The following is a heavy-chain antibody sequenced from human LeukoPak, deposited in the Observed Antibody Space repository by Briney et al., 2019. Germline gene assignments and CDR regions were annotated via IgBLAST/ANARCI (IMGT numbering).Heavy chain of an antibody. CDR3: ATGAIPAFDI. Sequence: SETLSLTCTVSGGSISSSSYYWGWIRQPPGKGLEWIGSIYYSGSTYYNPSLKSRVTISIDTSKNQFSLKLSSVTAADTAVYYCATGAIPAFDIWGQGTMVTVSS. V-gene: IGHV4-39*07. CDR2: IYYSGST. D-gene: IGHD4/OR15-4a*01. CDR1: GGSISSSSYY. J-gene: IGHJ3*02.